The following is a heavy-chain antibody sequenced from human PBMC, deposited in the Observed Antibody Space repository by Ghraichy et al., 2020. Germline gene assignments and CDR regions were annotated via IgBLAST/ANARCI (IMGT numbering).Heavy chain of an antibody. V-gene: IGHV4-59*08. CDR2: IYYSGST. CDR3: ARHWGVGAQTLYFQH. CDR1: GGSISSYY. J-gene: IGHJ1*01. D-gene: IGHD1-26*01. Sequence: SETLSLTCTVSGGSISSYYWSWIRQPPGKGLEWIGYIYYSGSTNYNPSLKSRVTISVDTSKNQFSLKLSSVTAADTAVYYCARHWGVGAQTLYFQHWGQGTLVTVSS.